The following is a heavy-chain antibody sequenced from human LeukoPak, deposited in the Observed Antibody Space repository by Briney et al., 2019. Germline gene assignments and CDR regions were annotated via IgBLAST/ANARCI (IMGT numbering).Heavy chain of an antibody. CDR3: ASSSSSLSWFDP. J-gene: IGHJ5*02. Sequence: GGSLRLSCAASGFTFSNAWMHWVRQAPGKGLEWVGHIESKIDGGTTDFAAPVKGRFTISRDESKNTLSLQMNSLRAEDTAVYYCASSSSSLSWFDPWGQGTLVTVSS. CDR2: IESKIDGGTT. CDR1: GFTFSNAW. V-gene: IGHV3-15*04. D-gene: IGHD6-13*01.